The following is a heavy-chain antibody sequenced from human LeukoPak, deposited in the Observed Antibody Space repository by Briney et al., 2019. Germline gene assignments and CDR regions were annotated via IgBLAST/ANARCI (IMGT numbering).Heavy chain of an antibody. V-gene: IGHV4-59*01. CDR1: GGSISNSY. D-gene: IGHD3-9*01. CDR3: AKPSILTGYYPSFDY. CDR2: IYYIGST. Sequence: SETLSLTCTASGGSISNSYWSWIRQPPGKGLEWIGYIYYIGSTNYNPSLKSRVTISVDTSKNQFSLKLNSVTAADTAVYYCAKPSILTGYYPSFDYWGQGTLVTASS. J-gene: IGHJ4*02.